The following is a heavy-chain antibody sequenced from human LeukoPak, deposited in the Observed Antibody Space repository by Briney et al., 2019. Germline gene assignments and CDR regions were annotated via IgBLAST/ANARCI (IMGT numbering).Heavy chain of an antibody. D-gene: IGHD4-17*01. CDR2: ISGSGGST. Sequence: RGSLRLSCAASGFTFSSYGMSWVRQAPGKGLEWVSAISGSGGSTYYADSVKGRFTISRDNSKNTLYLQMNSLRAEDTAVYYCAKDPYGDYAAGDAFDIWGQGTMVTVSS. V-gene: IGHV3-23*01. CDR1: GFTFSSYG. CDR3: AKDPYGDYAAGDAFDI. J-gene: IGHJ3*02.